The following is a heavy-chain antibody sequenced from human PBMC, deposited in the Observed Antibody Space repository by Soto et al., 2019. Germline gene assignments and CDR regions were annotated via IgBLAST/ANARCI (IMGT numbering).Heavy chain of an antibody. J-gene: IGHJ4*01. V-gene: IGHV3-30-3*01. CDR2: ISYDGSYK. Sequence: QVQLVESGGGVVQPGGSLRLSCAASGFTFSTYAMHWVRQAPGKGLDWVAVISYDGSYKYYADSVKGRFTISRDNSRKSLYLEMSSLRADDAGVYYCAGGPARSLAALPREPYWGHRTLVNVS. CDR1: GFTFSTYA. D-gene: IGHD6-25*01. CDR3: AGGPARSLAALPREPY.